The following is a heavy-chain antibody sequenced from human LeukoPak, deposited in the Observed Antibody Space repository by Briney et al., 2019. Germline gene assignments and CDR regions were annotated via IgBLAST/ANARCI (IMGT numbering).Heavy chain of an antibody. CDR2: IGGWSDPI. Sequence: GGSLRLSCRVSGFTFSSCGMNWVRQAPGKGLEWVAYIGGWSDPIDYADSVKGRFTVSRDNGDSTLYLEMNSLRVEDTGVYYCARDPGFAVARWGQGALVIVSS. CDR3: ARDPGFAVAR. CDR1: GFTFSSCG. V-gene: IGHV3-48*04. J-gene: IGHJ4*02.